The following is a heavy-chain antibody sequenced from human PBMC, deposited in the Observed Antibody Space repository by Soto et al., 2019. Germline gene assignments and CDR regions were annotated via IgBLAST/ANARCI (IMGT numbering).Heavy chain of an antibody. D-gene: IGHD2-2*01. CDR2: INPSGGST. Sequence: GASVKVSCKASGYTFTSYYMHWVRQAPGQGLEWMGIINPSGGSTSYAQKFQGRVTMTRDTSTSTVYMELSSLRSEDTAVYYCARDGKNIVVVPAAIRYYYYGMDVWGQGTTVTVSS. CDR3: ARDGKNIVVVPAAIRYYYYGMDV. J-gene: IGHJ6*02. CDR1: GYTFTSYY. V-gene: IGHV1-46*01.